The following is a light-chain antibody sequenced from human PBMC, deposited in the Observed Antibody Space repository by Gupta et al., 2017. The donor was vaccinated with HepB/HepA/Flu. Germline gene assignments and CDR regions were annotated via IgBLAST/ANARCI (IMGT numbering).Light chain of an antibody. CDR1: TSNIGSNY. V-gene: IGLV1-47*01. CDR2: RDN. J-gene: IGLJ2*01. Sequence: QSVLTQPPSASGPPRQRVTISCSGTTSNIGSNYVYWYHQIPGSAPKVLIYRDNQRPSGVPDRFSGSRSGTSASLAITGLPAEDEADYYCAALDDSRSGVVFGGGTKLTVL. CDR3: AALDDSRSGVV.